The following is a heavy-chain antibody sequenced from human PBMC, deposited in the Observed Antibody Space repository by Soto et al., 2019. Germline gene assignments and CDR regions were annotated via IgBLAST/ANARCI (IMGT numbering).Heavy chain of an antibody. CDR1: GFTFRSYG. J-gene: IGHJ6*02. CDR3: ARGSSSWAAYYYYGMDV. CDR2: IWYDGSNK. D-gene: IGHD6-13*01. V-gene: IGHV3-33*01. Sequence: GGSVRLSCAASGFTFRSYGMHWVRQAPGKGLEWVAVIWYDGSNKYYADSVKGRFTISRDNSKNTLYLQMNSLSAEDTAIYYCARGSSSWAAYYYYGMDVWGQGTSVTVSS.